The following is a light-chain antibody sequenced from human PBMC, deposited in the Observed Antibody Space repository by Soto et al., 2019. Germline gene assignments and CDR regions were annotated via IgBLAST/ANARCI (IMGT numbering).Light chain of an antibody. CDR3: SSYTSSSTVI. V-gene: IGLV2-14*01. J-gene: IGLJ2*01. CDR1: SSDIGGYNY. Sequence: QSALTQPASMCGSPGQSISISCTGTSSDIGGYNYISWYQQLPGKAPKFIIYDVRNRPSGVSNRFSGSRSGNTASLTISGLQAEDEADYYCSSYTSSSTVIFGGGTKLTVL. CDR2: DVR.